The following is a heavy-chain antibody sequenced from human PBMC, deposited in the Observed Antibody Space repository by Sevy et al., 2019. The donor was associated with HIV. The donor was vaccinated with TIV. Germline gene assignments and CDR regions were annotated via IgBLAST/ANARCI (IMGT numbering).Heavy chain of an antibody. V-gene: IGHV3-11*04. Sequence: GGSLRLSCAASGFTFSDYYMTWIRQAPGKGLEWVSHFSIMGTTIYYPDSVKGRFINSWDNAKNSLYLQMNSLRAEDTALYYCAREYLNTRWHNYYYYGMDVWGQGTTVTVSS. CDR1: GFTFSDYY. D-gene: IGHD1-26*01. CDR2: FSIMGTTI. CDR3: AREYLNTRWHNYYYYGMDV. J-gene: IGHJ6*02.